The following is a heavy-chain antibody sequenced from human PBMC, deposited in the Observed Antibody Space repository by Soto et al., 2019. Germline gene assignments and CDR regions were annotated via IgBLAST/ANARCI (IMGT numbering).Heavy chain of an antibody. CDR3: ASSLVPAAIFWAYDAFDI. D-gene: IGHD2-2*02. V-gene: IGHV1-8*01. CDR2: MNPNSGNT. J-gene: IGHJ3*02. Sequence: ASVKVSCKASGYTFTSYDINWVRQATGQGLEWMGWMNPNSGNTGYAQKFQGRVTMTRNTSISTAYMELSSLRSEDTAVFYCASSLVPAAIFWAYDAFDIWGKGTMVTVSS. CDR1: GYTFTSYD.